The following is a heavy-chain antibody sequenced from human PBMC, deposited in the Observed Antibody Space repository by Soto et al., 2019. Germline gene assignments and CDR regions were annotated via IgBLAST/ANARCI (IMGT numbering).Heavy chain of an antibody. V-gene: IGHV3-30*18. D-gene: IGHD6-6*01. CDR1: GFTFSSYG. Sequence: GGSLRLSCAASGFTFSSYGMHWVRQAPGKGLEWVAVISYDGSNKYYADSVKGRFTISRDNSKNTLYLQMNSLRAEDTAVYYCAKVEQVRGSREYSSSSGLASDYWGQGTLVTVSS. CDR2: ISYDGSNK. J-gene: IGHJ4*02. CDR3: AKVEQVRGSREYSSSSGLASDY.